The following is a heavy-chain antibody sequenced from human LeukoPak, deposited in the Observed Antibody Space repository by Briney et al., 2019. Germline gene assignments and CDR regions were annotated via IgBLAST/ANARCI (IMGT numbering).Heavy chain of an antibody. Sequence: GGSLRLSCAASGFTFSSYWMSWVRQAPGKGLEWVANIKQDESEKYYVDSVKGRFTISRDNAKNSLYLQMNSLRAEDTAVYYCAREDGFWSGRDQSWFDPWGQGTLVTVSS. V-gene: IGHV3-7*01. CDR2: IKQDESEK. J-gene: IGHJ5*02. D-gene: IGHD3-3*01. CDR3: AREDGFWSGRDQSWFDP. CDR1: GFTFSSYW.